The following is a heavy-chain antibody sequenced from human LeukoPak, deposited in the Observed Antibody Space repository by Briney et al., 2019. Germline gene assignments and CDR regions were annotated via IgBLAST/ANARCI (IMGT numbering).Heavy chain of an antibody. J-gene: IGHJ6*03. CDR1: GDSISSIIYY. Sequence: PSETLSLTCTVSGDSISSIIYYWGWIRQPPGKGLEWIGSIYYSGSAYYNPSLKSRVTISVDTSKNQFSLKLSSVTAADTAVYYCARDSSGWSPYYYYYMDVWGKGTTVTVSS. CDR2: IYYSGSA. D-gene: IGHD6-19*01. V-gene: IGHV4-39*02. CDR3: ARDSSGWSPYYYYYMDV.